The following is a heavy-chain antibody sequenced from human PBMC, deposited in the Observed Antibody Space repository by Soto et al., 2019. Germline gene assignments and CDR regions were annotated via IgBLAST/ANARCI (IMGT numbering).Heavy chain of an antibody. Sequence: ASVKVSCKASGYTFTSYDINWVRQATGQGLEWMGWMNPNGGNTGYAQKFQGRVTMTRNTSISTAYMELSSLRSEDTAVYYCARVVVVVVAASPYNWFDPWGQGTLVTVSS. CDR3: ARVVVVVVAASPYNWFDP. J-gene: IGHJ5*02. CDR2: MNPNGGNT. V-gene: IGHV1-8*01. D-gene: IGHD2-15*01. CDR1: GYTFTSYD.